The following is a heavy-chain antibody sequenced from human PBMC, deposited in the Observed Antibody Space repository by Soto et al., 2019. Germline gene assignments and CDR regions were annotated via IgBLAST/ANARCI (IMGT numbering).Heavy chain of an antibody. V-gene: IGHV3-23*01. CDR1: GFTFSSYA. CDR3: SKDYYDYIWGSPGTFDY. J-gene: IGHJ4*02. Sequence: GGSLRLSCAASGFTFSSYAMSWVRQAPGKGLEWVSAISGSGGSTYYADSVKGRFTISRDNSKNTLYLQMNSLRAEDTAVYYFSKDYYDYIWGSPGTFDYWGQGTLVPVSS. CDR2: ISGSGGST. D-gene: IGHD3-16*01.